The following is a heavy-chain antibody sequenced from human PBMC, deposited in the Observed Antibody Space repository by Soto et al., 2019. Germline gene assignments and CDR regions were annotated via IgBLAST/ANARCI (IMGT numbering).Heavy chain of an antibody. D-gene: IGHD3-10*01. J-gene: IGHJ6*02. CDR3: ARGSIIRAMDV. V-gene: IGHV3-21*01. CDR2: ISSSSSYI. CDR1: GFTFSSYS. Sequence: PGGSLRLSCAASGFTFSSYSMNWVRQAPGKGLEWVSSISSSSSYIYYADSVKGRFTISRDNAKNSLYLQMNSLRAGDTAVYFCARGSIIRAMDVWGRGTTVTVSS.